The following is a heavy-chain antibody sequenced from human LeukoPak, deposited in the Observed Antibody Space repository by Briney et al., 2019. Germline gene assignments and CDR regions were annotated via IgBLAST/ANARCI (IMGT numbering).Heavy chain of an antibody. Sequence: SETLSLTCTVSGGSISSYYWSWIRQPPGKGLEWIGYIYYSGSTNYNPSLKSRVTISVDTSKNQFSLKLSSVTAADTAIYYCTGELAGTTVHYWGQGILVTVSS. D-gene: IGHD1-7*01. V-gene: IGHV4-59*12. CDR1: GGSISSYY. CDR2: IYYSGST. J-gene: IGHJ4*02. CDR3: TGELAGTTVHY.